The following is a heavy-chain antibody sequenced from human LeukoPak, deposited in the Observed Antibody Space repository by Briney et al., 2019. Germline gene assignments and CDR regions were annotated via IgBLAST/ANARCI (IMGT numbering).Heavy chain of an antibody. D-gene: IGHD3-10*01. CDR2: INPNSGGT. CDR1: GYTFTGYY. V-gene: IGHV1-2*02. J-gene: IGHJ4*02. Sequence: ASVKVSCKASGYTFTGYYMHWVRQAPGQGLEWMGWINPNSGGTNYAQKFQGRVTMTRGTSISTAYMELSRLRSDDTAVYYCARVDLLWFGELQFDYWGQGTLVTVSS. CDR3: ARVDLLWFGELQFDY.